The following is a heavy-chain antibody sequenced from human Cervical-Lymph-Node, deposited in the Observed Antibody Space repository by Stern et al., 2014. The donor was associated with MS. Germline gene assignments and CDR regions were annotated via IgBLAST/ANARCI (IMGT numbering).Heavy chain of an antibody. V-gene: IGHV3-23*04. CDR2: ISGSGGST. Sequence: EVQLVXSGGGLVQPGGSLRLSCAASGFTFSSYAMSWVRQAPGQGLEWVSAISGSGGSTYYAASVMGWFTLSRDNSKNTLYLQMNSLRAEDTAVYYCAKSTVTXXSDYWGQGTLVTVSS. J-gene: IGHJ4*02. CDR1: GFTFSSYA. CDR3: AKSTVTXXSDY. D-gene: IGHD4-17*01.